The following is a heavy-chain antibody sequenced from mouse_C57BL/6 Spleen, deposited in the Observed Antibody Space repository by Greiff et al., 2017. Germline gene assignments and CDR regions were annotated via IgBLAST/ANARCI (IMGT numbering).Heavy chain of an antibody. CDR3: ARWDLFYDYDDAMDY. V-gene: IGHV1-7*01. CDR1: GYTFTSYW. J-gene: IGHJ4*01. CDR2: INPSSGYT. D-gene: IGHD1-1*01. Sequence: VQLQQSGAELAKPGASVKLSCKASGYTFTSYWMHWVKQRPGQGLEWIGYINPSSGYTQYNQKFKDKATLTADKSSSTAYMQLSSLTYEDSAVYYCARWDLFYDYDDAMDYWGQGTSVTVSS.